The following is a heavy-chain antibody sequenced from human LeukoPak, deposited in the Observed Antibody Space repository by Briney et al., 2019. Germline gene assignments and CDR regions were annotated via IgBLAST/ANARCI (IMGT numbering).Heavy chain of an antibody. CDR3: ARDGIAVAGSSGRDY. J-gene: IGHJ4*02. Sequence: ASVKVSCKASGYTFTSYGISWVRQAPGQGLEWMGWISAYNGNTNYAQKLQGRVTMTTDTSTSTAYMELRSLRSNDTAVYYCARDGIAVAGSSGRDYWGQGTLVTVSS. CDR1: GYTFTSYG. V-gene: IGHV1-18*01. CDR2: ISAYNGNT. D-gene: IGHD6-19*01.